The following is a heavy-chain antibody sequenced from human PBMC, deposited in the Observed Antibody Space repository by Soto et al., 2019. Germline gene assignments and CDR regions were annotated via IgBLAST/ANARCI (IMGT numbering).Heavy chain of an antibody. CDR3: ARSVQAYYDFWSGYSSLNWFDP. CDR2: IYYSGST. CDR1: GGSISSYY. Sequence: LSLTCTVSGGSISSYYWSWIRQPPGKGLEWIGYIYYSGSTNYNPSLKSRVTISVDTSKNQFSLKLSSVTAADTAVYYCARSVQAYYDFWSGYSSLNWFDPWGQGTLVTVSS. J-gene: IGHJ5*02. D-gene: IGHD3-3*01. V-gene: IGHV4-59*01.